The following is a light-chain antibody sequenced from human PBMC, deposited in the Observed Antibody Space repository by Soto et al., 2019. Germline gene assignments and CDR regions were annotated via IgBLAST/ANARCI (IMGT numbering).Light chain of an antibody. CDR2: DAS. V-gene: IGKV1-5*01. Sequence: DIQMTQSPSSLSASVGDRVTITCRSSQSISTFLNWYQQKPGKAPRLLIYDASSLESGVPPRFSGSGSGTEFTLTISSLQPDDFATYYCQQSNSYSSITVGPVTRLEIK. CDR1: QSISTF. J-gene: IGKJ5*01. CDR3: QQSNSYSSIT.